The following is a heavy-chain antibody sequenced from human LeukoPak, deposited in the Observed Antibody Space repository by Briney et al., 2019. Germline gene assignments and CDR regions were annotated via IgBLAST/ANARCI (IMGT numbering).Heavy chain of an antibody. Sequence: PGGSLRLSCAASGFTFSSYSMNWVRQAPGKGLEWVSYISSASSTIYYADSVKGRFTISRDNAKNSLYLQMNSLRVEDTAVYYCASFVSYGSGSYSLWGQGTLVTVSS. CDR2: ISSASSTI. CDR1: GFTFSSYS. D-gene: IGHD3-10*01. CDR3: ASFVSYGSGSYSL. V-gene: IGHV3-48*01. J-gene: IGHJ4*02.